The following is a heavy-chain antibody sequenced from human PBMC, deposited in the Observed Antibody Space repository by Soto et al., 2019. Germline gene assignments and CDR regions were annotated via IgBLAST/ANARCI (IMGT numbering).Heavy chain of an antibody. D-gene: IGHD3-3*01. V-gene: IGHV3-11*01. CDR1: GYTFSDYY. CDR3: ASHYDMWSGYLSPVDY. J-gene: IGHJ4*02. CDR2: IDTSGTKI. Sequence: QVQLVESGGDLVKPGGSLRLSCAASGYTFSDYYMSWIRQAPGKGLEWISYIDTSGTKIYYADSVKGRFTITRDNAKNSLYLEMNSLRDEDTAVYYCASHYDMWSGYLSPVDYWGQGPLVPVSS.